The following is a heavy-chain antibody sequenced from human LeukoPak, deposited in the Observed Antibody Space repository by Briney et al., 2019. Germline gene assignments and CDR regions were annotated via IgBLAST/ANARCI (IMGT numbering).Heavy chain of an antibody. V-gene: IGHV1-69*13. CDR3: ARGAPTAAGLGRGY. Sequence: VASVKVSCKASGGTFSSYAISWVRQAPGQGLEWMGGIIPIFGTANYTQKFQGRVTITADESTSTAYMELSSLRSEDTAVYYCARGAPTAAGLGRGYWGQGTLVTVSS. CDR2: IIPIFGTA. J-gene: IGHJ4*02. D-gene: IGHD6-13*01. CDR1: GGTFSSYA.